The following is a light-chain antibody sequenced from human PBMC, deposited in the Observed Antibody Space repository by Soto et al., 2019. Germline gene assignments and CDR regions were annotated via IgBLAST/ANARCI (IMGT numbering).Light chain of an antibody. Sequence: QSALTQPRSVSGSPGQSVTISCTGTTGDVGAYNYISWYQQHPGKAPKFLIYDVNKRPSGVPDRFFGSKSGNTASLTISGLHPEDEADYYCCLYAYTYIYLFGPGTNFAVL. CDR2: DVN. J-gene: IGLJ1*01. CDR3: CLYAYTYIYL. V-gene: IGLV2-11*01. CDR1: TGDVGAYNY.